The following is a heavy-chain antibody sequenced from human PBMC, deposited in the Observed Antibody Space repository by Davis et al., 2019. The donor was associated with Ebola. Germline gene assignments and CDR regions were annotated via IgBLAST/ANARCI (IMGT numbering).Heavy chain of an antibody. CDR2: ISSSGSTI. CDR1: GFTFSDYY. CDR3: ASGGHQYGDYAWVY. D-gene: IGHD4-17*01. V-gene: IGHV3-11*01. J-gene: IGHJ4*02. Sequence: GESLKISCAASGFTFSDYYMSWIRQAPGKGLEWVSYISSSGSTIYYADSVKGRFTISRDNAKNSLYLQMNSLRAEDTAVYYCASGGHQYGDYAWVYWGQGTLVTVSS.